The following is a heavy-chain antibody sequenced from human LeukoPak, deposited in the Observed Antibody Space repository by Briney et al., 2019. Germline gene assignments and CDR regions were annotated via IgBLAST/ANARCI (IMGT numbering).Heavy chain of an antibody. D-gene: IGHD3-16*01. Sequence: AETLSLTCAVYGGSFSGYYWSWIRQPPGKGLEWIGEFNHSGSTNYNPSLKSRVTISVDTSKIQISLKLSSVTAADTAVYYCAREGALNFDYWGQGTLVTVSS. CDR2: FNHSGST. V-gene: IGHV4-34*01. J-gene: IGHJ4*02. CDR1: GGSFSGYY. CDR3: AREGALNFDY.